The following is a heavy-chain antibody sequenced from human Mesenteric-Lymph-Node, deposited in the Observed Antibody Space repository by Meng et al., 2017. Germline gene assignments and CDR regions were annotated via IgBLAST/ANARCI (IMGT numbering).Heavy chain of an antibody. J-gene: IGHJ4*01. CDR1: DYSISSGYQ. CDR2: FTYSGAT. Sequence: SETLSLTCGVSDYSISSGYQWGWIRQSPGSGPEWLGSFTYSGATYYNPSLRSRVTISVDASKNQFSLRLTSVTAAETAMYYCAREIGARSGYIYWGQGMLVTVSS. CDR3: AREIGARSGYIY. D-gene: IGHD5-18*01. V-gene: IGHV4-38-2*02.